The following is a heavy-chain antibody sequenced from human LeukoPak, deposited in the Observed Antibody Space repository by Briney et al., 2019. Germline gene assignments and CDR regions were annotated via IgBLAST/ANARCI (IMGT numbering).Heavy chain of an antibody. V-gene: IGHV1-18*01. Sequence: ASVKVSCKASGYTFTSYGISWVRQAPGQGLEWMGWISAYNGNTNYAQKLQGRVTMTTDTSTSTAYMELRSLRSDDTAVYYCARDNIVVVVAATSHAFDIWGQGTMVTVSS. CDR3: ARDNIVVVVAATSHAFDI. J-gene: IGHJ3*02. CDR1: GYTFTSYG. D-gene: IGHD2-15*01. CDR2: ISAYNGNT.